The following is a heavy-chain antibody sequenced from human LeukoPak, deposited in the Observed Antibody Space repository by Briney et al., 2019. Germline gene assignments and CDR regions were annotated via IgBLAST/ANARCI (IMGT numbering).Heavy chain of an antibody. V-gene: IGHV1-2*02. J-gene: IGHJ4*02. CDR1: GYTFTGYY. CDR2: INPNSGGT. CDR3: ARDPLVYSSGWRPVDY. D-gene: IGHD6-19*01. Sequence: ASVKVSCKASGYTFTGYYMHWVRQAPGQGLEWMGWINPNSGGTNYAQKFQGRVTMTRDTSISTAYMELSRLRSDDTAVYYCARDPLVYSSGWRPVDYWGQGTLVTVSS.